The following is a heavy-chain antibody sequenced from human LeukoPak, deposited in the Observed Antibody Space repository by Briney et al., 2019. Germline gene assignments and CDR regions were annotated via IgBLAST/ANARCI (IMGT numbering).Heavy chain of an antibody. J-gene: IGHJ4*02. CDR2: INRSSGST. Sequence: ASVKVSCKASGYTFTSYYMHWVRQAPGQGLEWMGIINRSSGSTSYAQKFQGRVTMTRDMSTSTVYMELSSVRSEDTAVYYCARDHQDYFDYWGQGTLVTVSS. V-gene: IGHV1-46*01. CDR1: GYTFTSYY. CDR3: ARDHQDYFDY. D-gene: IGHD2-2*01.